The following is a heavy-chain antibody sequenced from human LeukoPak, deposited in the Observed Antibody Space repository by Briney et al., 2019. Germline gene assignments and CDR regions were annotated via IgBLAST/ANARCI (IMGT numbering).Heavy chain of an antibody. J-gene: IGHJ3*02. CDR3: ANPFYYYDSSGYRGGDDAFDI. Sequence: PGGSQRLSCAASGFTFSSNGMHWDRQAPGKGLEWVAVISYDGSNKYYADSVKGRFTISRDNSKNTLYLQMNSLRAEDTAVYYCANPFYYYDSSGYRGGDDAFDIWGQGTMVSVSS. CDR1: GFTFSSNG. V-gene: IGHV3-30*18. D-gene: IGHD3-22*01. CDR2: ISYDGSNK.